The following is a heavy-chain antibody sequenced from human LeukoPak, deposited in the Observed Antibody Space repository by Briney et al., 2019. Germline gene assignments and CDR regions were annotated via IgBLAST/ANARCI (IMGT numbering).Heavy chain of an antibody. CDR2: ISGSGDNT. V-gene: IGHV3-23*01. CDR1: GFTFSSYA. D-gene: IGHD3-10*01. Sequence: GGSLRLSCAASGFTFSSYAMSWVRQAPGKGLEWVSLISGSGDNTYYADSVKGRFTISRDNSKNTLYLQVNSLRAEDTAVYYCAKDGRGPVVRLVTDFDYWGQGTLVTVSS. CDR3: AKDGRGPVVRLVTDFDY. J-gene: IGHJ4*02.